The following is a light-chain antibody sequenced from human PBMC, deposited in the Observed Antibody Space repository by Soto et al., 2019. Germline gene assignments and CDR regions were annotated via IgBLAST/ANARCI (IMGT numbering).Light chain of an antibody. Sequence: QSVLTQPASVSGSPGQSITIYCTGTSSDVGGYNYVSWYQQHPGKAPKLMIYDVSNRPSGVSNRFSGSKSGNTASLTSSGLQAEDEADYYCSSYTSSSTPNLGFGGGTKLTVL. V-gene: IGLV2-14*01. CDR3: SSYTSSSTPNLG. CDR1: SSDVGGYNY. J-gene: IGLJ3*02. CDR2: DVS.